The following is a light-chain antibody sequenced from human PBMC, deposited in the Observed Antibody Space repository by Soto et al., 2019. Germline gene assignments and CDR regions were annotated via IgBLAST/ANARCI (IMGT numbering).Light chain of an antibody. CDR3: QHYNSYSEA. Sequence: IHMTQSPSTLSGSVGDRVTITCRASHTISSWLAWYQQKPGKAPKLLIYKASTLKSGVPSRFSGSGSGTEFTLTISSLQPDDFATYYCQHYNSYSEAFGQGTKVDI. V-gene: IGKV1-5*03. CDR1: HTISSW. J-gene: IGKJ1*01. CDR2: KAS.